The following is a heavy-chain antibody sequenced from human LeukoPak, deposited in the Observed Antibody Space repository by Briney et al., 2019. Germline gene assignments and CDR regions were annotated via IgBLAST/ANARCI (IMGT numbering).Heavy chain of an antibody. CDR2: INPNSGGT. V-gene: IGHV1-2*06. CDR3: ARDMAVTAIRHYYYYMDV. D-gene: IGHD2-21*02. J-gene: IGHJ6*03. Sequence: GASVKVSCKASGYTFTSYYMHWVRQAPGQGLEWMGRINPNSGGTNYAQKFQGRVTMTRDTSISTAYMELSRLRSDDTAVYYCARDMAVTAIRHYYYYMDVWGKGTTVTVSS. CDR1: GYTFTSYY.